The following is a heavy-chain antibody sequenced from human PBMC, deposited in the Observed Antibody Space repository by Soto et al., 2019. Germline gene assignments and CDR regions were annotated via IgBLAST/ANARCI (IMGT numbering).Heavy chain of an antibody. CDR1: GASISSGGYY. CDR3: ARDGDMVTHYFYDY. V-gene: IGHV4-31*03. CDR2: IHYSGST. J-gene: IGHJ4*02. D-gene: IGHD2-21*02. Sequence: SETLSLTCTVSGASISSGGYYWSWIRQHPGKGLEWIGYIHYSGSTYYNPSLKSRVTISVDTSKNQFSLKLSSVTAADTAVYYCARDGDMVTHYFYDYWGQGILVTVSS.